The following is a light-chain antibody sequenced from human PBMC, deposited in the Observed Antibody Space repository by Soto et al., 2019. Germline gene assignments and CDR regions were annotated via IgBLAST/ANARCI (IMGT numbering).Light chain of an antibody. V-gene: IGKV2-30*01. J-gene: IGKJ2*01. CDR2: KVS. CDR1: QSLVYSDGNTY. CDR3: MQGTHWPPYT. Sequence: DVVMTQSPLSLPVTLGQPASISCKSSQSLVYSDGNTYLNWFQQRPGQSPRRLISKVSNRDSGVPDRFSGSGSGTDFTLKISRVEAEDVAVYYCMQGTHWPPYTFGQGTKLEIK.